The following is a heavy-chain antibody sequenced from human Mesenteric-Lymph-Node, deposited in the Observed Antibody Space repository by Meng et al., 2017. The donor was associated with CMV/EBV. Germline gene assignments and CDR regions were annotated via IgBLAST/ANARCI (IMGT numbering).Heavy chain of an antibody. CDR3: ARGLSGPWGY. CDR1: GFTFSTYW. D-gene: IGHD3-10*01. J-gene: IGHJ4*02. Sequence: GSLRLSCAASGFTFSTYWMSWVRQPPGKGLAWIGEINHSGSTNYNPSLKSRVTISVDTSKNQFSLKLSSVTAADTAVYYCARGLSGPWGYWGQGTLVTVSS. CDR2: INHSGST. V-gene: IGHV4-34*01.